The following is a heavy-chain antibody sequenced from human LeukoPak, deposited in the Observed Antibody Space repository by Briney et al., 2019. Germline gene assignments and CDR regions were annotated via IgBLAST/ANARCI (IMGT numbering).Heavy chain of an antibody. Sequence: ASVKVSCKASGYTFTSYGIGWVRQAPGQGLEWMGWISAYNGNTNYAQKLQGRVTMTTDTSTSTAYMELRSLSSGATAVYYCARGGDYILTGVEGGGFDYWGQGTLVTVSS. V-gene: IGHV1-18*01. J-gene: IGHJ4*02. D-gene: IGHD3-9*01. CDR3: ARGGDYILTGVEGGGFDY. CDR1: GYTFTSYG. CDR2: ISAYNGNT.